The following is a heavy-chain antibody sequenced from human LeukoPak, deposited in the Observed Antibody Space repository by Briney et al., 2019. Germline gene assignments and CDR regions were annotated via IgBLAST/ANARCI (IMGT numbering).Heavy chain of an antibody. J-gene: IGHJ3*01. Sequence: PGGSLRLSYVASEFPFSAYAMTWGRLTPGKGLEWVSSIGGSGSNTNYADSVRGRFTISRDNSKNTLYLQMNSLRAEDTPVYYCGRDPNGDYVGAFEFWGQGTLVSVSS. CDR2: IGGSGSNT. CDR3: GRDPNGDYVGAFEF. V-gene: IGHV3-23*01. D-gene: IGHD4-17*01. CDR1: EFPFSAYA.